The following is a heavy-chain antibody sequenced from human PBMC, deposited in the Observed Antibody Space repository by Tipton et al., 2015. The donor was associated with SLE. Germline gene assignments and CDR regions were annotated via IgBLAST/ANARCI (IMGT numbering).Heavy chain of an antibody. CDR1: GFTFDDYA. D-gene: IGHD3-10*01. Sequence: SLRLSCAASGFTFDDYAMHWVRQAPGKGLEWVSSISWNSFSMIYVDSVKGRFTIFRDNVKKSLSLQMDSLRAEDTAIYYCARGSGWIINYWGQGTLVTVSP. J-gene: IGHJ4*02. CDR2: ISWNSFSM. V-gene: IGHV3-9*01. CDR3: ARGSGWIINY.